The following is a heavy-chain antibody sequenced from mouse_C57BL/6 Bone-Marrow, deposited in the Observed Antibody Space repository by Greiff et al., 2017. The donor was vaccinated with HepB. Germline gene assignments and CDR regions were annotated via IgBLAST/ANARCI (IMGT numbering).Heavy chain of an antibody. CDR2: ISNGGGST. J-gene: IGHJ1*03. CDR3: ARHKNFDV. V-gene: IGHV5-12*01. CDR1: GFTFSDYY. Sequence: VQLKESGGGLVQPGGSLKLSCAASGFTFSDYYMYWVRQTPEKRLEWVAYISNGGGSTYYPDTVKGRFTISRDNAKNTLYLQMSRLKSEDTAMYYCARHKNFDVWGTGTTVTVSS.